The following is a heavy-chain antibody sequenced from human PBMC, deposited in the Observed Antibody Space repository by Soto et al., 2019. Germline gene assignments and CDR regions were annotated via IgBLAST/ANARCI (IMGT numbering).Heavy chain of an antibody. CDR1: GGSISSSSYY. CDR3: ARLRWSGPDNFFDY. V-gene: IGHV4-39*01. J-gene: IGHJ4*02. CDR2: IYYSGST. D-gene: IGHD6-13*01. Sequence: TLSLTCTASGGSISSSSYYWGWIRQPPGKGLEWIGSIYYSGSTYYNPSLKSRVTISVDTSKNQFSLKLSSVTAADTAVYYCARLRWSGPDNFFDYWGQGTQVTVSS.